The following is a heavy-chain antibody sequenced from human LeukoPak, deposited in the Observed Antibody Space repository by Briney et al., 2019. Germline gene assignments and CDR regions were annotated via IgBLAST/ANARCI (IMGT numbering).Heavy chain of an antibody. D-gene: IGHD6-13*01. CDR1: GYTLTELS. J-gene: IGHJ4*02. CDR2: FDPEDGET. Sequence: ASVKVSCKVSGYTLTELSMHWVRQAPGKGLEWMGGFDPEDGETIYAQKFQGRVTMTEDTSTDTAYMELSSLRSEVTAVYYCATFAGIAPPFDYWGQGTLVTVSS. CDR3: ATFAGIAPPFDY. V-gene: IGHV1-24*01.